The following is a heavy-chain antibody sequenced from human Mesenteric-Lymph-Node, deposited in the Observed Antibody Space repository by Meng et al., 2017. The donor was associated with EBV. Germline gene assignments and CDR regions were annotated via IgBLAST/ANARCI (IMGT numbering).Heavy chain of an antibody. CDR3: ASFEERDF. V-gene: IGHV3-11*01. CDR2: ISPSGDAI. CDR1: GFTFSDYY. D-gene: IGHD1-26*01. J-gene: IGHJ4*02. Sequence: QVPLVESGGGLAKPGGSLRLSCEASGFTFSDYYMSWIRQAPGKGLEWVSYISPSGDAIYLADSVKGRFTISRDNAKDSLHLQMDSLRVEDTAVYWCASFEERDFWGQGTLVTVSS.